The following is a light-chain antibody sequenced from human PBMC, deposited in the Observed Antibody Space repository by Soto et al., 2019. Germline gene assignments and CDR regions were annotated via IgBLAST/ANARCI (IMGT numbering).Light chain of an antibody. V-gene: IGKV3-15*01. J-gene: IGKJ1*01. CDR1: QSVSSN. Sequence: IVMTQSPATLSVSPGERATLSCRASQSVSSNLAWYQQKPGQAPRLLIFGASTRANGIPARFSGSGSGTEFTLTIRSLLYEDFAVYYCQQYDNSWPWTFGQGTKVETK. CDR2: GAS. CDR3: QQYDNSWPWT.